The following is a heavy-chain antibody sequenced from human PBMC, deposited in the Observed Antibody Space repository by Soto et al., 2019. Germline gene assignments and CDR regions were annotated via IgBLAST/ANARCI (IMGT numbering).Heavy chain of an antibody. V-gene: IGHV4-59*08. Sequence: QVQLQESGPGLVKPLETLSLTCTVSGGSISSYYWSWIRQPPGKGLEWIGYIYYSGSTNYNPSLXSRVXIXLDTSKNQFSLKLSSATAADTAVYYCARRYGGNLDYWGQGTLVTVSS. D-gene: IGHD1-1*01. CDR2: IYYSGST. J-gene: IGHJ4*02. CDR1: GGSISSYY. CDR3: ARRYGGNLDY.